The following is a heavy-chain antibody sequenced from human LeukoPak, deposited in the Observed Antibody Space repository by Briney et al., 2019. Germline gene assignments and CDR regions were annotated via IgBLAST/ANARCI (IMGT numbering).Heavy chain of an antibody. CDR1: GYSFASYW. J-gene: IGHJ3*02. CDR3: ARPNTAMATDAFDI. D-gene: IGHD5-18*01. V-gene: IGHV5-51*01. CDR2: IYPGDSDT. Sequence: GESLKISCKGSGYSFASYWIGWVRQMPGKGLEWMGIIYPGDSDTRYSPSFQGQVTISAGKSISTAYLQWSSLKASDAAMYYCARPNTAMATDAFDIWGQGAMVTVSS.